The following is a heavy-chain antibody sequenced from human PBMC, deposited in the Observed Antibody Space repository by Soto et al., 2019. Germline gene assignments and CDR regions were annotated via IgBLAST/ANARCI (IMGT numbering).Heavy chain of an antibody. J-gene: IGHJ5*02. Sequence: PGGSLRLSCAASGFTFSNAWMNWVRQAPGKGLEWVGRIKSKTDGGTTDYAAPVKGRFTISRDDSKNTLYLQMNSLKTEDTAVYYCARDPVVQGRSGWFDPWGQGTLVTVSS. CDR3: ARDPVVQGRSGWFDP. CDR1: GFTFSNAW. CDR2: IKSKTDGGTT. D-gene: IGHD6-6*01. V-gene: IGHV3-15*07.